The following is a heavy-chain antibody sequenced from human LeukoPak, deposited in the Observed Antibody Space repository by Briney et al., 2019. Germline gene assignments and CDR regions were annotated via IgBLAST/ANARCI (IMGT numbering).Heavy chain of an antibody. CDR2: IWYDGSNK. Sequence: GGSLRLSCAASGFTFSSYGMHWVRQAPGKGLEWVAVIWYDGSNKYYADSVKGRFTISRDNSKNTLYLQMNSLRAEDTAVYYCARSKAPGYFDYWGQGTLVTVSS. CDR1: GFTFSSYG. J-gene: IGHJ4*02. V-gene: IGHV3-33*01. CDR3: ARSKAPGYFDY.